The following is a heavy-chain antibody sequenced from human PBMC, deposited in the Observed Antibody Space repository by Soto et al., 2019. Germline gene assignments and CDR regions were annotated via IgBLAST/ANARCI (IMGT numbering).Heavy chain of an antibody. J-gene: IGHJ4*02. CDR2: IYYRGST. V-gene: IGHV4-30-4*01. D-gene: IGHD3-22*01. CDR1: GGSINSGNSY. CDR3: AREKIESSGYYFDY. Sequence: QVQLQESGPGLVKPSQTLSLTCTVSGGSINSGNSYWSWIRQPPGKGLEWIGFIYYRGSTYYNPTLQSRVAMSIDTSKNQFSLKLSSVTAADTAVYYCAREKIESSGYYFDYWGQGTLATVSS.